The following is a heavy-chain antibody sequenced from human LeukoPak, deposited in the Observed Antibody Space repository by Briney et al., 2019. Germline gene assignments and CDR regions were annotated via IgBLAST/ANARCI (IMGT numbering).Heavy chain of an antibody. V-gene: IGHV1-46*01. CDR3: ARLAGTSPDY. D-gene: IGHD1-1*01. Sequence: ASVKVSCKASGYTFTSYYMHWVRQAPGQGLEWMGIINPSGGSTSYAQKFQGRVTMTTDTSTSTAYMELRSLRSDDTAVYYCARLAGTSPDYWGQGTLVTVSS. CDR1: GYTFTSYY. J-gene: IGHJ4*02. CDR2: INPSGGST.